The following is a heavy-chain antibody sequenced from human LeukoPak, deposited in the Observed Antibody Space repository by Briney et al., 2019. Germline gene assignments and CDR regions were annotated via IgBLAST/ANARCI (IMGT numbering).Heavy chain of an antibody. V-gene: IGHV4-34*01. CDR3: GHNYYDSSGYYFDY. D-gene: IGHD3-22*01. CDR1: GGSFSGYY. Sequence: PSETLSLTCAVYGGSFSGYYWSWIRQPPGKGLEWIGEINHSGSTNYNPSLKSRVTISVDTSKNQFSLKLSSVTAADTAVYYCGHNYYDSSGYYFDYWGQGTLVTVSS. J-gene: IGHJ4*02. CDR2: INHSGST.